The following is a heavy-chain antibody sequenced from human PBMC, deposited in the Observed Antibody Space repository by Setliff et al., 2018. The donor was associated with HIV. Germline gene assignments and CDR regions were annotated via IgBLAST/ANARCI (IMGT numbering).Heavy chain of an antibody. V-gene: IGHV1-69*13. CDR1: GDLFTSYA. Sequence: SVKVSCKTSGDLFTSYAFNWVRQAPGQGLEWMGGIIPIFNTANYAQKFQGRVTITADESTSTAYMELSSLRSEDTAVYYCARIVRPSYYYYYYMDVWGKGTTVTVSS. J-gene: IGHJ6*03. D-gene: IGHD3-10*02. CDR2: IIPIFNTA. CDR3: ARIVRPSYYYYYYMDV.